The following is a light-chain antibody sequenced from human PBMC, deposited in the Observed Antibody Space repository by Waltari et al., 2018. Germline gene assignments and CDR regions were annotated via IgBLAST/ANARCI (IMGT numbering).Light chain of an antibody. CDR2: EAS. CDR1: QSLLHNVGKTF. V-gene: IGKV2D-29*02. Sequence: EIVMTQTPLFLAVSPGEPASISCKSSQSLLHNVGKTFMYWYLQKPGQSPQLLIYEASKRATGVPDRISGSGSGTDFSLRISRVETEDVGLYFCMQALEFPWTFGQGTKVEIK. CDR3: MQALEFPWT. J-gene: IGKJ1*01.